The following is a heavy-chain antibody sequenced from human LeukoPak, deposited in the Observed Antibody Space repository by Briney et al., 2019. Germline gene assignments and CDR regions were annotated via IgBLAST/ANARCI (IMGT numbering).Heavy chain of an antibody. CDR3: AREAVEMATITWWFDP. D-gene: IGHD5-24*01. J-gene: IGHJ5*02. V-gene: IGHV4-39*02. Sequence: PSETLSLTCTVSGGSISSSSYYWGWIRQPPGKGLEWIGSIYYSGSTYYNPSLKSRVTISVDTSKNQFSLKLSSVTAADTAVYYCAREAVEMATITWWFDPWGQGTLVTVSS. CDR2: IYYSGST. CDR1: GGSISSSSYY.